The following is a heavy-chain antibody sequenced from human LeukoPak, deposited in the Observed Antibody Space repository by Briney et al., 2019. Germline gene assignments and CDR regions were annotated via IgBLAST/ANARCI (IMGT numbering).Heavy chain of an antibody. CDR1: GYSFTSYW. V-gene: IGHV5-51*01. Sequence: GESLKISCQGSGYSFTSYWIGWVRQMPGKGLEWMGIIYPGDSDSRYSPSFQGQVTISADKSISTAYLQWSSLRASDTAIYYCARRAKAYCGGDCSLASDYWGQGTLVTVSS. CDR3: ARRAKAYCGGDCSLASDY. D-gene: IGHD2-21*02. CDR2: IYPGDSDS. J-gene: IGHJ4*02.